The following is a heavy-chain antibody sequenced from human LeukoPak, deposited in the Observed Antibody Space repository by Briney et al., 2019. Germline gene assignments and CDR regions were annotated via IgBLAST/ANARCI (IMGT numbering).Heavy chain of an antibody. D-gene: IGHD3-16*01. J-gene: IGHJ6*02. V-gene: IGHV4-38-2*02. CDR3: ARGGRFGDSVSHYGMDV. CDR1: GYYIRSGFY. CDR2: IYNSGKT. Sequence: SETLSLTCSVSGYYIRSGFYWGWIRQPPGKGLEWVGGIYNSGKTYYNPALKSRVTVSVDTSKNQISLELTSVTVADTAVYLCARGGRFGDSVSHYGMDVWGQGTTVIVSS.